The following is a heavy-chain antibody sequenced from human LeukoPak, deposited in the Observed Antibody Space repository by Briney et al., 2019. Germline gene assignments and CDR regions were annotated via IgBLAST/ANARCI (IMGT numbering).Heavy chain of an antibody. CDR2: XXXXXXXX. J-gene: IGHJ6*02. Sequence: ASVTVSCTPSGYTFTGYYMHWVRQAPGQGPXXXXXXXXXXXXXNYAQKFQGRVTMTRDTSISTAYMELSRLRSDDTAVYYCARVRYCSSTSCSTAYYYYGMDVWGQGTTVTVSS. CDR3: ARVRYCSSTSCSTAYYYYGMDV. V-gene: IGHV1-2*02. CDR1: GYTFTGYY. D-gene: IGHD2-2*01.